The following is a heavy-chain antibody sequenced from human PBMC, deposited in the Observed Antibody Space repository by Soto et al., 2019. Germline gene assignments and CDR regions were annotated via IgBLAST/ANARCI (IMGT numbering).Heavy chain of an antibody. CDR2: IFHSGST. J-gene: IGHJ6*02. CDR1: GGSVISNNW. V-gene: IGHV4-4*02. CDR3: GRIPCYYDGMDV. Sequence: QVQLQESGPGLVKPSGTLSLTCAVSGGSVISNNWWTWVRQSPGKGLEWIGEIFHSGSTNYSPSPKSRVTISMDKSKNQFSLTLSSVTAADTAVYYCGRIPCYYDGMDVWGQGTTVTVSS.